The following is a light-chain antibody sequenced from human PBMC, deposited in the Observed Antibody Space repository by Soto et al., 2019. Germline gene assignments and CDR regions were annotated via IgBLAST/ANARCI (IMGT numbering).Light chain of an antibody. V-gene: IGKV3-20*01. CDR2: GAS. J-gene: IGKJ1*01. CDR1: QSVSSSY. Sequence: EIVMTQSPATLSVSPGERATLSCRASQSVSSSYLAWYQQKPGQAPRLLICGASSRATGIPDRFSGSGSGTDFTLTISRLEPEDFAVYYCQQYGSSTWTFGQGTKVDIK. CDR3: QQYGSSTWT.